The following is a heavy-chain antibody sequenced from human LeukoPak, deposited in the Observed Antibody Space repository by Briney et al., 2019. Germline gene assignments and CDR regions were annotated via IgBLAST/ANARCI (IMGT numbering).Heavy chain of an antibody. CDR1: GFTFSSYA. D-gene: IGHD3-22*01. CDR2: ISGSGGST. Sequence: GGSLRLSCAASGFTFSSYAMSWVRQAPGKGLEWVSAISGSGGSTYYADSVKGRFTISRDNSKNTLYLQMNSLRAEDTAVYYCAKDLTYYDSSGYYLGGDYWGQGTLVTVSS. J-gene: IGHJ4*02. V-gene: IGHV3-23*01. CDR3: AKDLTYYDSSGYYLGGDY.